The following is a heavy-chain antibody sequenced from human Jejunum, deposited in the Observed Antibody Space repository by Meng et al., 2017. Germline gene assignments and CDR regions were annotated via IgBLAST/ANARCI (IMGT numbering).Heavy chain of an antibody. J-gene: IGHJ4*02. CDR3: VRLANSSPDY. D-gene: IGHD6-13*01. V-gene: IGHV4-39*01. CDR2: VFYSGTT. CDR1: GGSISSRSYY. Sequence: QLQLQESGPGLVKPSETLSLTCTVSGGSISSRSYYWGWIRQPPGKGLEWIASVFYSGTTYYNPSLQSRVTISIDTSKNQFSMRLTSVTATDTSVYYCVRLANSSPDYWGRGTLVTVSS.